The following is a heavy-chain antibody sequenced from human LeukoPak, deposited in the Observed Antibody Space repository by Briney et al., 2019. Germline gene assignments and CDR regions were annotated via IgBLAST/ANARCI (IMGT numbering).Heavy chain of an antibody. J-gene: IGHJ6*02. CDR1: GGSFSGYY. CDR3: ARSPRRLGYCSGGSCYYYYGMDV. CDR2: INHSGST. Sequence: PSGTLSLTCAVYGGSFSGYYWSWIRQPPGEGLEWIGEINHSGSTNYNPSLKSRVTISVDTSKNQFPLKLSSVTAADTAVYYCARSPRRLGYCSGGSCYYYYGMDVWGQGTTVTVSS. V-gene: IGHV4-34*01. D-gene: IGHD2-15*01.